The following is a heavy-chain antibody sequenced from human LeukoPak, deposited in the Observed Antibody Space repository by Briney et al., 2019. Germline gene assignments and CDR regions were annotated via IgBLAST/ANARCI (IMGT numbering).Heavy chain of an antibody. CDR3: ARVLYGDPDY. Sequence: GGSLRLSCAASGFTVSSNYMSWVRQAPGKGLEWVSVIYSGGSTYYADSVKGRFTISRDNSKNTQYLQMNSLRAEDTAVYYCARVLYGDPDYWGQGTLVTVSS. CDR2: IYSGGST. J-gene: IGHJ4*02. D-gene: IGHD4-17*01. CDR1: GFTVSSNY. V-gene: IGHV3-66*02.